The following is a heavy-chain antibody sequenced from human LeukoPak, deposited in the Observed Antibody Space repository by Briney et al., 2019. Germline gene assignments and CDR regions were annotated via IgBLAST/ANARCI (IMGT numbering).Heavy chain of an antibody. J-gene: IGHJ6*03. D-gene: IGHD6-19*01. CDR2: IYYGGRT. Sequence: SETLSLTCSVSGGSISSSNYYWGWIRQPPGKGLEWIGSIYYGGRTYYNPSLKSRVTISVDTSKNQFSLKLSSVTAADTAVYYCARVASSGWSYYYYMDIWGKGTTVTVSS. CDR1: GGSISSSNYY. CDR3: ARVASSGWSYYYYMDI. V-gene: IGHV4-39*01.